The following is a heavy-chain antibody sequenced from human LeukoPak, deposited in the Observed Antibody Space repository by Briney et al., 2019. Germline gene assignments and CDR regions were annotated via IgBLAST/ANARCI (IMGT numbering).Heavy chain of an antibody. D-gene: IGHD6-19*01. V-gene: IGHV3-7*03. Sequence: VAHIKPDGSETKYVDSVKGRFTISRDNAKNSLFLLMNSLGVEDTAVYYCVRDIGWYRFDYWGRGTLVTVSS. J-gene: IGHJ4*02. CDR3: VRDIGWYRFDY. CDR2: IKPDGSET.